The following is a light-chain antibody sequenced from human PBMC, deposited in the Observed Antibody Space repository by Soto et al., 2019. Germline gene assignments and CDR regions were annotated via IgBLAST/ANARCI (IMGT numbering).Light chain of an antibody. CDR1: QSVSSY. J-gene: IGKJ1*01. CDR3: QQRSNWPRT. Sequence: EIVLTQSPATLSLSPGERATLSCRASQSVSSYLAWYQKKPGQDPRILIYDASNRATGIPARFSGSGSGTDFNLTISRLETEDFAVYYCQQRSNWPRTFGQGTKVDIK. CDR2: DAS. V-gene: IGKV3-11*01.